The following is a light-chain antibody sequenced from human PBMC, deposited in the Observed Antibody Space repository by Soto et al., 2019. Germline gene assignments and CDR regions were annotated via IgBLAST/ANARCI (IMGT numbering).Light chain of an antibody. Sequence: QAVVTQEPSLTVSPGGTVTLTCGSSTGVVTSGHYPYWFQQKPGQAPKTLIYETSNKHSWTPARFSGSLLGGKAALTLSGAQTEDEAEYYCLLSYSGPRVFGGGTKVTVL. CDR1: TGVVTSGHY. J-gene: IGLJ2*01. V-gene: IGLV7-46*01. CDR3: LLSYSGPRV. CDR2: ETS.